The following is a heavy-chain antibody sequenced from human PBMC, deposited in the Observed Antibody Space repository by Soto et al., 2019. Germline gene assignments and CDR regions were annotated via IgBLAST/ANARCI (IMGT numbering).Heavy chain of an antibody. CDR1: GYTFNNYN. CDR2: INPSGGST. CDR3: ARKIYYYGSSGLAPDDAFDI. V-gene: IGHV1-46*02. J-gene: IGHJ3*02. D-gene: IGHD3-22*01. Sequence: ASVKVSCKASGYTFNNYNIHWVRQAPGQGLEWMGIINPSGGSTRYAQKFQGRVTMTRDTSTSTVYMELSSLRSEDTAVYYCARKIYYYGSSGLAPDDAFDIWGQGTMVTVS.